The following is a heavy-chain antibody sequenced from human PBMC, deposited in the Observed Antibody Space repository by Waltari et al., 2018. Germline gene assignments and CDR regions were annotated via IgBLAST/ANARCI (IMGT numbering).Heavy chain of an antibody. V-gene: IGHV3-53*01. D-gene: IGHD6-19*01. J-gene: IGHJ2*01. Sequence: EVQLVESGGGLIQPGGSLRLSCAASGFTVSSNYMSWVRQAPGKGLEWVSVSDSGVSTYYADSVNGRFTISRDNSKNTLYLQMNSLIAEDTAVYYCARVVAVAHWYFDLWGRGTLVTVSS. CDR3: ARVVAVAHWYFDL. CDR1: GFTVSSNY. CDR2: SDSGVST.